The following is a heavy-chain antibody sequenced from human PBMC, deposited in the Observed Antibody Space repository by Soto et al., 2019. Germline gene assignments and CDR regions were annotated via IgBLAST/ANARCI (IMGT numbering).Heavy chain of an antibody. CDR2: ISYDGSNK. CDR3: AREFWLEGYSYGNSSSYYYYGMDV. J-gene: IGHJ6*02. CDR1: GFTFSSYA. Sequence: QVQLVESGGGVVQPGRSLRLSCAASGFTFSSYAMHWVRQAPGKGLEWVAVISYDGSNKYYADSVKGRFTISRDNSKNTLYLQMNSLRAEDMAVYYCAREFWLEGYSYGNSSSYYYYGMDVWGQGTTVTVSS. V-gene: IGHV3-30-3*01. D-gene: IGHD5-18*01.